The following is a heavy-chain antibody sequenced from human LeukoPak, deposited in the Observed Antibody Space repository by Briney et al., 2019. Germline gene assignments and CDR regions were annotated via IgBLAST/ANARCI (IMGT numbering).Heavy chain of an antibody. J-gene: IGHJ3*02. V-gene: IGHV3-23*01. Sequence: GGSLRLSCAASGFTFSSYAMSWVRQAPGKGLEWASAISGSGGSTYYADSVKGRFTISRDNSKNTLYLQMNSLRAEDTAVYYCAKPQDYYDSVGAFDIWGQGTMVTVSS. CDR3: AKPQDYYDSVGAFDI. CDR1: GFTFSSYA. D-gene: IGHD3-22*01. CDR2: ISGSGGST.